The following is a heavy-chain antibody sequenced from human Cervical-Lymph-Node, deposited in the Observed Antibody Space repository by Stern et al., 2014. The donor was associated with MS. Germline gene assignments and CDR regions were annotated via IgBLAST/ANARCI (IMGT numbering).Heavy chain of an antibody. CDR2: ISRDSGDT. CDR1: GFTYFSSFS. V-gene: IGHV3-23*04. CDR3: VKDGDDYAPKFGLDV. Sequence: EVHLVESGGGLVQPGGSLRLTCAASGFTYFSSFSMTWVRQAPGKGLEWVSTISRDSGDTIYADSVKGRFTISRDNPKNTLYLQMDSLRVDDTAVYYCVKDGDDYAPKFGLDVWGQGTTVTVAS. J-gene: IGHJ6*02. D-gene: IGHD4-17*01.